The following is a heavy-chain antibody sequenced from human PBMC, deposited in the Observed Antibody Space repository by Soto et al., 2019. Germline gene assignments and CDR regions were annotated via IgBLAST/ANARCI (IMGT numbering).Heavy chain of an antibody. CDR2: IYHSGSA. V-gene: IGHV4-31*03. D-gene: IGHD3-22*01. CDR1: GGSISSGGHY. J-gene: IGHJ4*02. CDR3: ARRYYYDRSGYYYFDY. Sequence: QVQLQESGPGLVKPSQTLSLTCTVSGGSISSGGHYWNWIRQHPGKGLEWIGYIYHSGSAYYNPSIKSRVTISVDTSKNQFSLKLSSVTAADTAVYYCARRYYYDRSGYYYFDYWGQGTLVTVSS.